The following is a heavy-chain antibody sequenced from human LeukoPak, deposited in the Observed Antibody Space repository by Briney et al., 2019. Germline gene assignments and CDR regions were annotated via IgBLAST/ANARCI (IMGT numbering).Heavy chain of an antibody. CDR3: SRNGLVDFDY. V-gene: IGHV3-49*04. J-gene: IGHJ4*02. CDR1: GFAFDDFA. CDR2: IRRRAYGGAA. Sequence: GQCLRLSCTTAGFAFDDFAMSWVRQPAGKGLEWVGFIRRRAYGGAAEYAASVKGRFIISRDDSKGIAYLQMNSLKTEDTAVYYCSRNGLVDFDYWGQGSRVIVSP.